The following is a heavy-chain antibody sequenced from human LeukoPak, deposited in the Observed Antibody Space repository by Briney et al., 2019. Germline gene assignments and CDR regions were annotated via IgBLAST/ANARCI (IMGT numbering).Heavy chain of an antibody. CDR1: GFTFSNYE. CDR3: ARETDTAMISDAFDI. CDR2: TSSSGGVI. J-gene: IGHJ3*02. V-gene: IGHV3-48*03. D-gene: IGHD5-18*01. Sequence: GESLRLSCAASGFTFSNYEMNWVRQAPGKCLEWASYTSSSGGVIYYADSVKGRFTISRDNAKNSLFLQMNSLRVEDTAVYYCARETDTAMISDAFDIWGQGTKVTVSS.